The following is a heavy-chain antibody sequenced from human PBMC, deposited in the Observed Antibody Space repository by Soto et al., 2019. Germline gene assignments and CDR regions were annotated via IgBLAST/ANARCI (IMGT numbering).Heavy chain of an antibody. V-gene: IGHV4-59*01. CDR2: IYYSGST. Sequence: SETLSLTCTVSGGSISSYYWSWIRQPPGRGLEWFGYIYYSGSTNYNPSLKSRVTISVDTSKNQLSLKLSSVTAADTAVYYCARDRIVVVPAALGGYYYYGMDVWGQGTTVTVSS. J-gene: IGHJ6*02. CDR1: GGSISSYY. D-gene: IGHD2-15*01. CDR3: ARDRIVVVPAALGGYYYYGMDV.